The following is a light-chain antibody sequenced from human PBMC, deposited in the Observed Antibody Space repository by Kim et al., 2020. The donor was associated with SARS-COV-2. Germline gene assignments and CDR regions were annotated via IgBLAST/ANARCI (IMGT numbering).Light chain of an antibody. CDR1: REHSSYT. CDR2: IRGGGSH. V-gene: IGLV4-3*01. CDR3: GESHTIDGQVGYV. Sequence: LTFTLGREHSSYTIGWYQQRPGRSPKYIMKIRGGGSHNKGDGIPDRFVGSSSGADRYLTVSNLQSDDEAEYYCGESHTIDGQVGYVFGTGTKVTVL. J-gene: IGLJ1*01.